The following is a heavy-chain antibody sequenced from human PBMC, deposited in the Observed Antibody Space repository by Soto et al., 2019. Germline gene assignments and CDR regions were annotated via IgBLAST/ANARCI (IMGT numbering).Heavy chain of an antibody. V-gene: IGHV4-34*01. J-gene: IGHJ4*02. CDR2: INHSGST. CDR3: ASLVGRFGKPQDDY. Sequence: PSETLSLTCAVYGGSFSGYYLSWIRQPPGKGLEWIGEINHSGSTNYNPSLKSRVTISVDTSKNQFSLKLSSVTAADTAVYYCASLVGRFGKPQDDYWGQGTLVTVSS. CDR1: GGSFSGYY. D-gene: IGHD3-10*01.